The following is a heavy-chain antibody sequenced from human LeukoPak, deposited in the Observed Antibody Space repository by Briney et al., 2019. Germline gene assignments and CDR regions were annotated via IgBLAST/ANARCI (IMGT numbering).Heavy chain of an antibody. J-gene: IGHJ4*02. D-gene: IGHD3-16*02. V-gene: IGHV3-23*01. CDR1: GFTFSSYG. CDR2: ISGSGGST. CDR3: AKDNPYDYVWGSYRYPSYFDY. Sequence: LSGGSLRLSCAASGFTFSSYGMHWVRQAPGKGLEWVSAISGSGGSTYYADSVKGRFTISRDNSKNTLYLQMNSLRAEDTAVYYCAKDNPYDYVWGSYRYPSYFDYWGQGTLVTVSS.